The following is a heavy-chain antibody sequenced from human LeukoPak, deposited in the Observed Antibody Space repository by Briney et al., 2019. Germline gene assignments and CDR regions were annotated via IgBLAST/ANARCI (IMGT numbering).Heavy chain of an antibody. CDR2: ISSSGSTI. CDR3: ARDRFVVVPAASAYYYGMDV. J-gene: IGHJ6*02. D-gene: IGHD2-2*01. CDR1: GFTFSSYE. V-gene: IGHV3-48*03. Sequence: PGGSLRLSCAASGFTFSSYEMNWVRQAPGKGLEWVSYISSSGSTIHYADSVKGRFTISRDNAKNSLYLQMNSLRAEDTAVYYCARDRFVVVPAASAYYYGMDVWGQGTTVTVSS.